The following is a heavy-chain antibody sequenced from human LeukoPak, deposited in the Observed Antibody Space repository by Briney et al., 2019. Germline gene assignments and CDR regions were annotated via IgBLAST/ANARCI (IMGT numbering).Heavy chain of an antibody. D-gene: IGHD6-13*01. J-gene: IGHJ6*03. CDR2: ISSSSSYI. CDR3: ARWSYSSSWLYYYYYMDV. Sequence: PGGSLRLSCAASGFTFSSYSMNWVRQAPGKGLEWVSSISSSSSYIYYADSVKGRFTISRDNAKNSLYLQMNSLRAEDTAVYYCARWSYSSSWLYYYYYMDVWGKGTTVTVSS. V-gene: IGHV3-21*01. CDR1: GFTFSSYS.